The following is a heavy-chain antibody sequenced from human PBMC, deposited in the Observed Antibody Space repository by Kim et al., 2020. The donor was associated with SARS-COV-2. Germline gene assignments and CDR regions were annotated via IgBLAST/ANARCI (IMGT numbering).Heavy chain of an antibody. V-gene: IGHV5-10-1*01. Sequence: GESLQISCKGSGYSFTSYWISWVRQMPGKGLEWMGRIDPSDSYTNYSPSFQGHVTISADKSISTAYLQWSSLKASDTAMYYCARGGYYDSSGYYQDYWGQGTLVTVSS. CDR2: IDPSDSYT. J-gene: IGHJ4*02. CDR3: ARGGYYDSSGYYQDY. D-gene: IGHD3-22*01. CDR1: GYSFTSYW.